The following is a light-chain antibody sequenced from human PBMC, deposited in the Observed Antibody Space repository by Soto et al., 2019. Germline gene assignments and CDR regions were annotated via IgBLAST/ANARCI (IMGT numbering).Light chain of an antibody. CDR2: SNN. Sequence: QSVLTQPPSASGTPGQRVTISCPGSSSNVGSNTVNWYQQLPGTAPQLLIYSNNQRPSGVPDRFSGSKSGTSASLAISGLQSEDEADYYCAAWDDGLNGVVFGGGTKLTVL. J-gene: IGLJ2*01. CDR3: AAWDDGLNGVV. CDR1: SSNVGSNT. V-gene: IGLV1-44*01.